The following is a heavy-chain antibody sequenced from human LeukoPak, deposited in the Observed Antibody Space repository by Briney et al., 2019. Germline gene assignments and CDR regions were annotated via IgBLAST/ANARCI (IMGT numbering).Heavy chain of an antibody. CDR1: GFTFSNYA. D-gene: IGHD1-26*01. J-gene: IGHJ4*02. CDR2: ISGSGYYS. Sequence: GGSLRLSCAASGFTFSNYAMSWVRQAPGKGLEWVSVISGSGYYSYYADSVKGRFTVSRDNSKTTLYLQMNSLRADDTAVYYCAKGGPTGSNYFDFWGQGTLVTVSS. CDR3: AKGGPTGSNYFDF. V-gene: IGHV3-23*01.